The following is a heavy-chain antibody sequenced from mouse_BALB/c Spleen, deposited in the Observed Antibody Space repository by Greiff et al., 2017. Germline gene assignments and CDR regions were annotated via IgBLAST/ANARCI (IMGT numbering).Heavy chain of an antibody. V-gene: IGHV5-12-2*01. J-gene: IGHJ4*01. CDR2: ISNGGGST. CDR3: ARQVYYYAMDY. Sequence: EVKLQESGGGLVQPGGSLKLSCAASGFTFSSYTMSWVRQTPEKRLEWVAYISNGGGSTYYPDTVKGRFTISRDNAKNTLYLQMSSLKSEDTAMYYCARQVYYYAMDYWGQGTSVTVSS. CDR1: GFTFSSYT.